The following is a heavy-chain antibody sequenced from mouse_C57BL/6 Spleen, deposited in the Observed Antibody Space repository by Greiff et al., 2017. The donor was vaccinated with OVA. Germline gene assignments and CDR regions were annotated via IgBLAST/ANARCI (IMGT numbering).Heavy chain of an antibody. J-gene: IGHJ4*01. CDR1: GYTFTSYW. D-gene: IGHD1-1*01. CDR3: ARPTGPYAMDY. V-gene: IGHV1-53*01. Sequence: QVHVKQPGTELVKPGASVKLSCKASGYTFTSYWMHWVKQRPGQGLEWIGNINPSNGGTNYNEKFKSKATLTVDKSSSTAYMQLSSLTSEDSAVYYCARPTGPYAMDYWGQGTSVTVSS. CDR2: INPSNGGT.